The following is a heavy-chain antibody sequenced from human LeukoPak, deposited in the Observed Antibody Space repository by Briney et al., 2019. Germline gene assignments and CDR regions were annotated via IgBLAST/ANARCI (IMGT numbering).Heavy chain of an antibody. CDR3: DIVVVVAAPYYYYGMDV. D-gene: IGHD2-15*01. Sequence: PGGSLRLSCAASGFTLSDYYMSWIRQAPGKGLEWVSYISSSGSTIYYADSVKGRFTISRDNAKNSLYLQMNSLRAEDTAVYARDIVVVVAAPYYYYGMDVWGQGTTVTVSS. J-gene: IGHJ6*02. CDR2: ISSSGSTI. CDR1: GFTLSDYY. V-gene: IGHV3-11*01.